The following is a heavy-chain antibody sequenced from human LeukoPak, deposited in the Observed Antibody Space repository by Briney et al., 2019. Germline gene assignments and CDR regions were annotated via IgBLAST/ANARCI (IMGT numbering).Heavy chain of an antibody. V-gene: IGHV3-7*01. J-gene: IGHJ4*02. D-gene: IGHD5-12*01. CDR3: ARVEASGYDYGAFDY. Sequence: GGSLRLSCAASGFTFSSYSMSWVRQAPGKGLEWVANIKQDGSEKYYVDSVKGRFTISRDNAKNSLYLQMNSLRAEDTAVYYCARVEASGYDYGAFDYWGQGTLVTVSS. CDR2: IKQDGSEK. CDR1: GFTFSSYS.